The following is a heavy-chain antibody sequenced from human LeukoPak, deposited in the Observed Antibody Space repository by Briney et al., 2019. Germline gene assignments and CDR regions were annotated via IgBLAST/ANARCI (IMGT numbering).Heavy chain of an antibody. CDR3: ASYGSGSYWAFDI. CDR2: IYPGDSDT. J-gene: IGHJ3*02. D-gene: IGHD3-10*01. Sequence: GESLKISCKGSGYSFSSYWIGWVRQMPGKGLEWMGIIYPGDSDTRYSPSFQGQVTISADKSISTAYLHWSSLKASDTAMYYCASYGSGSYWAFDIWGQGTMVTVSS. V-gene: IGHV5-51*01. CDR1: GYSFSSYW.